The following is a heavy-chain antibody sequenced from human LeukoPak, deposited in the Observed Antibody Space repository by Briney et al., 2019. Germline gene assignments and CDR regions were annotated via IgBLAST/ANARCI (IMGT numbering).Heavy chain of an antibody. CDR2: INHSGST. CDR3: ARGPDIVVVPAALPMGDNWFDP. V-gene: IGHV4-34*01. CDR1: GGSFSGYY. D-gene: IGHD2-2*01. J-gene: IGHJ5*02. Sequence: PSETLSLTCAVYGGSFSGYYWSWVRQPPGKGLEWIGEINHSGSTNYNPSLRSRVTISVDTSENQFSLKLSSVTAADTAVYYCARGPDIVVVPAALPMGDNWFDPWGQGTLVTVSS.